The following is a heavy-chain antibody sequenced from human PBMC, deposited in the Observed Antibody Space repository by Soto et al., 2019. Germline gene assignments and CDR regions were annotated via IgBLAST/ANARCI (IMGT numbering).Heavy chain of an antibody. Sequence: SETLSLTCAVYGGSFSGHSWTWIRQSPGKGLEWIGDINHSGRVNYSPSLKGRDTISLETSKNQFSLTLSAVTAAETAMYYCSTRAYDTNGYYRFDPWGQGTLVTVSS. CDR1: GGSFSGHS. CDR2: INHSGRV. J-gene: IGHJ5*01. V-gene: IGHV4-34*01. D-gene: IGHD3-22*01. CDR3: STRAYDTNGYYRFDP.